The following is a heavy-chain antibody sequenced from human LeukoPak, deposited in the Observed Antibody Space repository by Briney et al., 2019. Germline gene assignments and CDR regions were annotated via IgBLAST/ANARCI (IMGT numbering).Heavy chain of an antibody. CDR3: GRDLPTGYAIDS. D-gene: IGHD3-9*01. CDR2: IDYSAKVI. CDR1: GFNIRGYA. Sequence: PGGSLRLAYAASGFNIRGYALDWVRQAPGKGLEWLAFIDYSAKVIYYADSVKGRFAISRDDAKNSLYLQMNSLRAEDTAVYYCGRDLPTGYAIDSWGQGALVTVSS. J-gene: IGHJ4*02. V-gene: IGHV3-48*01.